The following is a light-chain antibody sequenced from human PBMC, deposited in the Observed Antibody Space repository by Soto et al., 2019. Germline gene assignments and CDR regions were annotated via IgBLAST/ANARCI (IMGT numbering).Light chain of an antibody. V-gene: IGKV3-15*01. Sequence: EVLLTQSPSTQSVSPGERATLSCRASQTINSNLAWYQQKPGQAPRLLIYGASTRATDIPARFSGSGSGTEFTLTISSLQSEDFPVYYCQQYKNWPLFGQGTRLEIK. CDR1: QTINSN. CDR2: GAS. CDR3: QQYKNWPL. J-gene: IGKJ5*01.